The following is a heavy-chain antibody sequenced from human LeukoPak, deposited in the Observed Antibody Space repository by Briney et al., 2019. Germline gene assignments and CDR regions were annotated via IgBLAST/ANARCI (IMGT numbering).Heavy chain of an antibody. V-gene: IGHV4-59*01. CDR3: ARGRVSSSTWYSTYYYYFYMDV. CDR2: FDHTGST. J-gene: IGHJ6*03. CDR1: DYSITMYY. Sequence: PSETLSLACSVSDYSITMYYWTWVRQPPGKGLELVGYFDHTGSTYFNPSLNGRVSISRDTTKNLFSLRLRSVTAADTAVYFCARGRVSSSTWYSTYYYYFYMDVWGKGTTVTVSS. D-gene: IGHD1-1*01.